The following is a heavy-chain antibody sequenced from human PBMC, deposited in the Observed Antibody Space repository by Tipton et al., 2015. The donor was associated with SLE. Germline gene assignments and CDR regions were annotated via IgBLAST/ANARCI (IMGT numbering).Heavy chain of an antibody. D-gene: IGHD2-15*01. CDR1: GRSFSGYY. V-gene: IGHV4-34*01. Sequence: TLSLTCAVYGRSFSGYYWSWIRQPPGKGLEWIGEINHSGSTNYNPSLKSRVTISVDTSKNQFSLKLSSVTAADTAVYYCARGKDIVVARDAFDIWGQGTMVTVSS. J-gene: IGHJ3*02. CDR3: ARGKDIVVARDAFDI. CDR2: INHSGST.